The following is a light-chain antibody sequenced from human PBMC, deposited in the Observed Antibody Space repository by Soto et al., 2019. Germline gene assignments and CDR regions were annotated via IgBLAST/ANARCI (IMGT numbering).Light chain of an antibody. Sequence: EIVMTQSPLSLPVSPGEPASISCRSSQSLLHSNGYTYLDWYLQKPGQSPQLLIYLGSNRAAGVPDRFSGSGSGTDFTLKISRVEAEDVGVYYCKQALPTPSAFGQGTKVEIK. CDR2: LGS. J-gene: IGKJ1*01. CDR1: QSLLHSNGYTY. V-gene: IGKV2-28*01. CDR3: KQALPTPSA.